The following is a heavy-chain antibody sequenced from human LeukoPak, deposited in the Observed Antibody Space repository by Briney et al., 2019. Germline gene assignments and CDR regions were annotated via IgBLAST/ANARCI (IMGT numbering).Heavy chain of an antibody. CDR3: ASPRRGYSYGGAFDI. J-gene: IGHJ3*02. D-gene: IGHD5-18*01. CDR1: GGTFSSYA. Sequence: GASVKVSCKASGGTFSSYAISWVRQAPGQGLEWMGGIIPIFGTANYAQKFQDRVTITADKSTSTAYMELSSLRSEDTAVYYCASPRRGYSYGGAFDIWGQGTMVTVSS. CDR2: IIPIFGTA. V-gene: IGHV1-69*06.